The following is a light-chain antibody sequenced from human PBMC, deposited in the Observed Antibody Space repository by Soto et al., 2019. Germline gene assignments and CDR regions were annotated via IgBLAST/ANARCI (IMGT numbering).Light chain of an antibody. CDR3: AAWDDSLNGVV. CDR2: SNN. CDR1: ISNIGSNT. V-gene: IGLV1-44*01. J-gene: IGLJ2*01. Sequence: QSALTQPPSSSGTPGQRVTISCSGSISNIGSNTVNWYQQLPVTAPKLLIYSNNQRPSGVPDRFSGSKSGTSASLAISGLQSEDEADYYCAAWDDSLNGVVLGGGTQLTVL.